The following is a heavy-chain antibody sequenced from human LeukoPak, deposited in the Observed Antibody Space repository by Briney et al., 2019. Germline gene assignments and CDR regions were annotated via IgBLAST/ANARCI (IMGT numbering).Heavy chain of an antibody. D-gene: IGHD2-15*01. J-gene: IGHJ4*02. Sequence: TGGSLRLSCAGSGFTISNYEMNWVRQAPGKGLEWVSYINRISNIIDYADSVKGRFTISTDNAKNSLYLQMNSLRAEETAVYYCAKDGHCSGGSCYGNYFDYWGQGTLVTVTS. V-gene: IGHV3-48*03. CDR2: INRISNII. CDR3: AKDGHCSGGSCYGNYFDY. CDR1: GFTISNYE.